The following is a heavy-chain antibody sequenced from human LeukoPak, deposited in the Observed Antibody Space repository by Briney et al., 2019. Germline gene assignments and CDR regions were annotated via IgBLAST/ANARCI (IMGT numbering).Heavy chain of an antibody. Sequence: GGSLRLSCAASGLTFSSYWMHWVRQAPGKGLVWVSRINTDGNTVYADSVRGRFTISRDNAKNTLYLQMNSLRVEDTAVYYCASFRSTDIWGQGTTVTVPP. CDR2: INTDGNT. CDR1: GLTFSSYW. J-gene: IGHJ3*02. CDR3: ASFRSTDI. V-gene: IGHV3-74*01. D-gene: IGHD3-16*02.